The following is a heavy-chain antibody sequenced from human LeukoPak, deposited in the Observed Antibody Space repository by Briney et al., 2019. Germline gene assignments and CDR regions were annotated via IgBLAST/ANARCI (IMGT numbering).Heavy chain of an antibody. CDR2: ISDDGRNK. CDR1: GFTFSGYW. Sequence: GGSLRLSCAASGFTFSGYWMSWLRQAPGKGLEWVGVISDDGRNKNYADSVKGRFTISRDNSKDTLYLQMNSLRDGDTAVYYCAKRPSDYGDYVTYFDYWGQGTLVTVSS. V-gene: IGHV3-30*18. CDR3: AKRPSDYGDYVTYFDY. J-gene: IGHJ4*02. D-gene: IGHD4-17*01.